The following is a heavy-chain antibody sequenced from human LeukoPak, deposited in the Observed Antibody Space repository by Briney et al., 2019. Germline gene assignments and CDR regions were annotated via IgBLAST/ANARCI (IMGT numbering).Heavy chain of an antibody. Sequence: ASVKVSCKASGYTFISYGISWVRQAPGQGLEWVGWISANNGNTHYAQKFQGRVTITTDTSTSTAYMELRSLRSDDTAVYYCARVDDRGHYYDSSGPRKLFDYWGQGTLVTVSS. D-gene: IGHD3-22*01. J-gene: IGHJ4*02. CDR1: GYTFISYG. CDR2: ISANNGNT. CDR3: ARVDDRGHYYDSSGPRKLFDY. V-gene: IGHV1-18*01.